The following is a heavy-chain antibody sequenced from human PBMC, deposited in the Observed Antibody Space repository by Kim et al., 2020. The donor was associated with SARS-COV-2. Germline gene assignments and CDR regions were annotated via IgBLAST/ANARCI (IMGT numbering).Heavy chain of an antibody. V-gene: IGHV3-23*01. D-gene: IGHD3-10*01. J-gene: IGHJ6*01. CDR3: ASPGQDYFGPGIYPYGMDV. Sequence: GGSLRLSCAASGFTFSNYAMSWVRQAPGKGLEWVSGIIVGGGRAYYAGSVKGRFIISRDNSKNTLYLQMNSLRAEDTAVYYCASPGQDYFGPGIYPYGMDVGGQGTTVTVSS. CDR2: IIVGGGRA. CDR1: GFTFSNYA.